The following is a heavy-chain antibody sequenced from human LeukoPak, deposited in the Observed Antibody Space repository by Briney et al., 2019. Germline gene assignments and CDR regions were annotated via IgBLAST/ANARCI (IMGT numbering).Heavy chain of an antibody. CDR3: ARADMAVVPVFDY. D-gene: IGHD6-19*01. Sequence: GGSLRLSCAASGFSFRTYEMNWVRQAPGRGLEWVSYISNSGRTIYYADSVKGRFTISRDDAKNSLYLQMSSLRAEDTAIYYCARADMAVVPVFDYLGQGTLVTVSS. J-gene: IGHJ4*02. V-gene: IGHV3-48*03. CDR1: GFSFRTYE. CDR2: ISNSGRTI.